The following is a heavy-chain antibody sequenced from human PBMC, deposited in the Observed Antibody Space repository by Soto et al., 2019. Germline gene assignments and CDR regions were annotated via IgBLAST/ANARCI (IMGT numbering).Heavy chain of an antibody. D-gene: IGHD6-13*01. Sequence: SVKVSCKASGGTFSSYAISWVRQAPGQGLEWMGGTIPIFGTANYAQKFQGRVTITADESTSTAYMELSSLRSEDTAVYYCARGGYSSSWYFYYYYYGMDVWGQGTTVTVSS. CDR2: TIPIFGTA. J-gene: IGHJ6*02. V-gene: IGHV1-69*13. CDR1: GGTFSSYA. CDR3: ARGGYSSSWYFYYYYYGMDV.